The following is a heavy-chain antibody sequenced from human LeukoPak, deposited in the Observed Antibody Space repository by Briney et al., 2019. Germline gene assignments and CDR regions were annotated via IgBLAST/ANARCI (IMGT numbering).Heavy chain of an antibody. J-gene: IGHJ4*02. CDR2: ISYDGSNK. CDR1: GFTFSSYA. Sequence: GGSLRLSCAASGFTFSSYAMHWVRQAPGKGLEWVAVISYDGSNKYYADSVKGRFTISRDNSKNTLYLQMNSLRAEDTAVYYCATTLVDKAMVPPAYWGQGTLVTVSS. V-gene: IGHV3-30-3*01. D-gene: IGHD5-18*01. CDR3: ATTLVDKAMVPPAY.